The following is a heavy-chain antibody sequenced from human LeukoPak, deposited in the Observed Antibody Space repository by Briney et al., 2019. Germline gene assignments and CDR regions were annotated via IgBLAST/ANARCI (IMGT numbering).Heavy chain of an antibody. V-gene: IGHV3-53*01. D-gene: IGHD1-26*01. CDR2: IFGGDKE. J-gene: IGHJ4*02. CDR1: GFNVSLNY. Sequence: PGGSLRLSCAAAGFNVSLNYMSWVRQAPGKGLEWLSVIFGGDKEYYADSVKDRFTISRDNVKNTVDLQMTSLRVEDTAVYYCARGRSGSRDCWGQGTLVVVSS. CDR3: ARGRSGSRDC.